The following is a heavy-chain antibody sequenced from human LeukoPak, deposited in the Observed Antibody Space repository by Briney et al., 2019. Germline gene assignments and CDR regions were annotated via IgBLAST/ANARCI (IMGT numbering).Heavy chain of an antibody. CDR1: GFSFSTYW. CDR3: AGVGKPYTLDV. V-gene: IGHV3-7*05. Sequence: PGGSLRLSCAASGFSFSTYWMTWVRLAPGKGLEGVANIMPDDSEKYYVDSVRGRFTVSRDNAKKSLYLQMNSLRAEDTALYYCAGVGKPYTLDVWGQGTTVTVSS. D-gene: IGHD4-11*01. CDR2: IMPDDSEK. J-gene: IGHJ6*02.